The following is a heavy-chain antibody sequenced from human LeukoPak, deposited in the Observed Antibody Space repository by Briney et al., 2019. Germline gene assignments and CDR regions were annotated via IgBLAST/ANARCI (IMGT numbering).Heavy chain of an antibody. CDR2: IYDDGTT. V-gene: IGHV4-59*01. CDR1: GGSINGNY. D-gene: IGHD2-21*02. Sequence: SETLSFTYSVSGGSINGNYWTWIRQPPGKGLEWIGYIYDDGTTNYNPSLESRLTMSIDRSASHFYLTLRSVTAADTAVYYCARVFRGAVTANWFDLWDRATLVSVSS. J-gene: IGHJ5*02. CDR3: ARVFRGAVTANWFDL.